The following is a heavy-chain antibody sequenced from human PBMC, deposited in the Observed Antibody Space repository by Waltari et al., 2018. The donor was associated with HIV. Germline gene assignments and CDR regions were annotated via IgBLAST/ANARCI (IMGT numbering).Heavy chain of an antibody. V-gene: IGHV5-51*01. CDR1: GYKLGAYW. Sequence: EVQLVQSGAEVKRPGEPLKISCEGSGYKLGAYWIAWVRQMPGKGLEWTRLSYPGGSDIRYSPSFQGQVTISADTSTNTAYLQWSSLKASDTAIYYCATTANYRMDVWGQGTTVTVSS. J-gene: IGHJ6*02. D-gene: IGHD2-8*01. CDR2: SYPGGSDI. CDR3: ATTANYRMDV.